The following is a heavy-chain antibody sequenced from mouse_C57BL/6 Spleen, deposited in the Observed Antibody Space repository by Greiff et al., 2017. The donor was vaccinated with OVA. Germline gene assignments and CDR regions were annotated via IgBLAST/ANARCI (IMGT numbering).Heavy chain of an antibody. CDR1: GYAFGSYW. D-gene: IGHD1-1*01. CDR2: IYPGDGDT. Sequence: QVQLQQSGAELVKPGASVKISCKASGYAFGSYWMNWVKQRPGKGLEWIGQIYPGDGDTNYNGKFKGKATLTADKSSSTAYMQLSSLTSEDSAVYFCARHYGSSYWAMDYWGQGTSVTVSS. CDR3: ARHYGSSYWAMDY. V-gene: IGHV1-80*01. J-gene: IGHJ4*01.